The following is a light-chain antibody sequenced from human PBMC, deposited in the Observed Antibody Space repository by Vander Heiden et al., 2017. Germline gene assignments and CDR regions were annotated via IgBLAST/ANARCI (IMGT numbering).Light chain of an antibody. CDR2: DAS. CDR3: QRRCSSPPNT. V-gene: IGKV3-11*01. CDR1: QSVSSY. Sequence: ELVLPQSPATLSLPPGERATLSCRASQSVSSYLVWSQQNPGQAPILLIYDASKRATGIPARFRGSGYGTDFTLTISSREPEDFAVYYCQRRCSSPPNTFGGGTKVEIK. J-gene: IGKJ4*01.